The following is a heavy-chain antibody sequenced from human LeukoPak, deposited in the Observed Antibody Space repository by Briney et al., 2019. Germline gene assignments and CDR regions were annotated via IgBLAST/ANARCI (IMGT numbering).Heavy chain of an antibody. D-gene: IGHD1-26*01. J-gene: IGHJ3*02. CDR1: GGTFSSYA. CDR2: IIPIFGTA. CDR3: ASGASRDAFDI. V-gene: IGHV1-69*05. Sequence: GASVKVSCKASGGTFSSYAISWVRQAPGQGLEWMGGIIPIFGTANYAQKFQGRVTITTEESTSTAYMELSSLRSEDTAVYYCASGASRDAFDICGQGTMVTVSS.